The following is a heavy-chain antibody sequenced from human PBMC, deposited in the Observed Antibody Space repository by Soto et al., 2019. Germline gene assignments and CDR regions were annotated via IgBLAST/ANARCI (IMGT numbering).Heavy chain of an antibody. J-gene: IGHJ1*01. CDR1: GYTFTSYG. Sequence: ASVKVSCKSSGYTFTSYGISWVRQAPGQGLEWMGWINGYNGNTNYAQKLQGRVTMTRDKSTSTAYLELRSLRSDDTAVYYCARGVAAAGTEDFQHWGQGTLVTVSS. D-gene: IGHD6-13*01. CDR3: ARGVAAAGTEDFQH. V-gene: IGHV1-18*01. CDR2: INGYNGNT.